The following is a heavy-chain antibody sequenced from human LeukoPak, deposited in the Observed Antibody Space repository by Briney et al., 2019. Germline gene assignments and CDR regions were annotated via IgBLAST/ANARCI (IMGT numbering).Heavy chain of an antibody. D-gene: IGHD3-16*01. CDR2: ISGGGVTT. Sequence: GGSLRLSCVGSGFTSIAYALTWARQAPGKGLEWVSGISGGGVTTYYADSVKGRFTTSRDNSKNTLYLQMNSLRADDTAIYYCARNQQLGGHSYYYYGMDVWGQGTTVTVSS. CDR3: ARNQQLGGHSYYYYGMDV. V-gene: IGHV3-23*01. J-gene: IGHJ6*02. CDR1: GFTSIAYA.